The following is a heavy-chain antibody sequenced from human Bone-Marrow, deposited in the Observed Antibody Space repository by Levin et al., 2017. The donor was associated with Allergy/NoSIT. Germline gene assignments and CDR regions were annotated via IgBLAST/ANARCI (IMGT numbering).Heavy chain of an antibody. CDR1: GFTFREYT. Sequence: GGSLRLSCEASGFTFREYTMRWVRQAPGKGLEWVSTINDNSRRTYYADSVKGRFTISRDNSKEILYLQMSSLRAEDTAVYYCANHDASGSDLVGSLDSWGQGTLVTGSS. J-gene: IGHJ4*02. V-gene: IGHV3-23*01. D-gene: IGHD3-10*01. CDR3: ANHDASGSDLVGSLDS. CDR2: INDNSRRT.